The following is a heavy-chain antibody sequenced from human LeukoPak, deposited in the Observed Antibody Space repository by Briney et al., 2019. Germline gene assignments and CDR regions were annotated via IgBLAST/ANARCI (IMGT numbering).Heavy chain of an antibody. CDR2: INSDGSSI. CDR3: AKGSAGGRPYYFDY. V-gene: IGHV3-74*01. Sequence: GGSLRLSCAASGFTFSSHWMHWVRQAPGKGLVWVSRINSDGSSISYADSVKGRFTISRDNAKNTLYLQMNSLRAEDTAVYYCAKGSAGGRPYYFDYWGQGTLVPVSS. CDR1: GFTFSSHW. D-gene: IGHD6-13*01. J-gene: IGHJ4*02.